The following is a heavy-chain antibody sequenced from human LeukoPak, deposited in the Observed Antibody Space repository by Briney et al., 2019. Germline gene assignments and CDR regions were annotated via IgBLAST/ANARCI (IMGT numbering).Heavy chain of an antibody. V-gene: IGHV3-33*01. CDR1: GFTFSSYG. D-gene: IGHD4-17*01. J-gene: IGHJ4*02. Sequence: GRSLRLSCAASGFTFSSYGMHWVRQAPGKGLEWVAVIWYDGSNKYYADSVKGRFTISRDNSKNTLYLQMNSLRAEDTAVYYCAREGPYDYGDQFDYWGQGTLVTVSS. CDR2: IWYDGSNK. CDR3: AREGPYDYGDQFDY.